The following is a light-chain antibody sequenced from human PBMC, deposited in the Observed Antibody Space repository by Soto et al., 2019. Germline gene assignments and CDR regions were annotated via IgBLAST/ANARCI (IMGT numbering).Light chain of an antibody. Sequence: QSVLTQPASVSGSPGQSITISCTGTSSDVGGYNYVSWYQQHPGKAPKLMIYDVSNRPSGVSNRFSGSKSGNTASLTISGLQPEDEADYYCTSYTSSYTGVFGGGTKLTVL. CDR1: SSDVGGYNY. V-gene: IGLV2-14*01. CDR2: DVS. CDR3: TSYTSSYTGV. J-gene: IGLJ3*02.